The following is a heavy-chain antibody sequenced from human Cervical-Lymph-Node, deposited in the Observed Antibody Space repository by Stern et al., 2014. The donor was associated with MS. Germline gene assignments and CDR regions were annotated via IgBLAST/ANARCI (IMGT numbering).Heavy chain of an antibody. CDR3: ARIRGSYWSATAIDY. D-gene: IGHD1-26*01. CDR1: GFSLSNARMG. Sequence: QVTLKESGPVLVKPTETLTLTCTVSGFSLSNARMGVSWIRQPPGKALEWLAHIVSNYEKSYSTSLKSRLTISKDTSKSQVVLTMTNMDPVDTATYYCARIRGSYWSATAIDYWGQGTLVTVSS. CDR2: IVSNYEK. J-gene: IGHJ4*02. V-gene: IGHV2-26*01.